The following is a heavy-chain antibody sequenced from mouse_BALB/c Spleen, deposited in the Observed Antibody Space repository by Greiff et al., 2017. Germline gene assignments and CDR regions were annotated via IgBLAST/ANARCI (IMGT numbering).Heavy chain of an antibody. CDR3: ARTSYYGSSYDYFDY. V-gene: IGHV1S126*01. CDR2: IDPSDSET. CDR1: GYSFTSYW. J-gene: IGHJ2*01. Sequence: QVQLQQSGPQLVRPGASVKISCKASGYSFTSYWMHWVKQRPGQGLEWIGMIDPSDSETRLNQKFKDKATLTVDKSSSTAYMQLSSPTSEDSAVYYCARTSYYGSSYDYFDYWGQGTTLTVSS. D-gene: IGHD1-1*01.